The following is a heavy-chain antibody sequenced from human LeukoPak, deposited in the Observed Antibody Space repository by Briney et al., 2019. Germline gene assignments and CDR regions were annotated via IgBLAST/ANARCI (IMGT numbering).Heavy chain of an antibody. Sequence: GESLKISCKGSGYSFTSYWIGWVRQVPGKGLEWMGIIYPGDSDTRYSPSFQGQVTISADKSISTAYLQWSSLKASDTAMYYCAKGTPSYYYYMDVWGKGTTVTVSS. CDR3: AKGTPSYYYYMDV. J-gene: IGHJ6*03. V-gene: IGHV5-51*01. CDR2: IYPGDSDT. CDR1: GYSFTSYW. D-gene: IGHD1-7*01.